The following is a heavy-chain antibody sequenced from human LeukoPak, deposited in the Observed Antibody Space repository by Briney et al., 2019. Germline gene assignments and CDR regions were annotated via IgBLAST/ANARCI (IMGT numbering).Heavy chain of an antibody. J-gene: IGHJ4*02. CDR2: LSSDGTNV. CDR3: ARDPSGLDY. D-gene: IGHD1-26*01. Sequence: GGSLRLSCAASGFTFSTYAMHWVRQAPGKGLEWVAILSSDGTNVYYADSVKGRFTISRDNSKNTLYLQMNSLRTEDTAMYYCARDPSGLDYWGQGTLVTVSS. CDR1: GFTFSTYA. V-gene: IGHV3-30-3*01.